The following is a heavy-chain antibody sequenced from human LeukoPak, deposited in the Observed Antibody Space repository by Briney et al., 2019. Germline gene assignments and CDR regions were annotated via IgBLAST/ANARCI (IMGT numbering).Heavy chain of an antibody. CDR2: ISYDGNYK. CDR1: GFTFSSYA. Sequence: GGSLRLSCAASGFTFSSYAIHWVRQAPGKGLEWVSVISYDGNYKYYADSVTGRFTVSRDDSQSMLFLQMNSLRPEDTAVYYCARVLGAGYEATNLAYWGQGTLVTVSS. CDR3: ARVLGAGYEATNLAY. V-gene: IGHV3-30-3*01. D-gene: IGHD5-24*01. J-gene: IGHJ4*02.